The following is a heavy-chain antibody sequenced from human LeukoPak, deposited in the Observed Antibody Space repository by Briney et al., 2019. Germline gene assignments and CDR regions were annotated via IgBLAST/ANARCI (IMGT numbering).Heavy chain of an antibody. CDR3: ARGYSGSYGRFDY. D-gene: IGHD1-26*01. V-gene: IGHV4-59*01. Sequence: PSETLSLTCTVSGGSISSYYWSWIRQPPGKGLEWIGYIYYSGGTSYNPSLKSRVTISVDTSKNQFSLKLSSVTAADTAVYYCARGYSGSYGRFDYRGQGTLVTVSS. CDR1: GGSISSYY. J-gene: IGHJ4*02. CDR2: IYYSGGT.